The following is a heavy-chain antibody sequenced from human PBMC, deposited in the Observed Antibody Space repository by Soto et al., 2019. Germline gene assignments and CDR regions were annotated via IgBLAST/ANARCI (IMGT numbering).Heavy chain of an antibody. CDR2: INHSGST. CDR3: VRENYYYGMDV. Sequence: SETLSLTCAVYGGSFSGYYWTWIRQPPGTGLEWIGEINHSGSTNYNPSLKSRVTISVDTSKNEFSLRAEDTAVYYCVRENYYYGMDVWGQGTTVTVSS. CDR1: GGSFSGYY. J-gene: IGHJ6*02. V-gene: IGHV4-34*01.